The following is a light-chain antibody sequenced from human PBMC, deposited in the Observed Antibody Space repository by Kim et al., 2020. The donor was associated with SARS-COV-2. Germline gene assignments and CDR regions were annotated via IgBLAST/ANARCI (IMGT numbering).Light chain of an antibody. CDR3: QQYNNWPPYT. CDR2: GAS. CDR1: QSVSSN. V-gene: IGKV3-15*01. J-gene: IGKJ2*01. Sequence: EIVMRQSPATLSVSPGERATLSCRASQSVSSNLAWYQQKPGQAPWLLIYGASTRATGVPARFSGSGSGTEFTLTISSLQSEDFAVYYCQQYNNWPPYTFGQGTKLEI.